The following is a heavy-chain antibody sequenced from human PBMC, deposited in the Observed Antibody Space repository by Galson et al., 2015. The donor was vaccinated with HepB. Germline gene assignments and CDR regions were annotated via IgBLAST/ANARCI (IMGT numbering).Heavy chain of an antibody. CDR3: ARDRVVGATTGYYYYGMDV. V-gene: IGHV3-53*04. J-gene: IGHJ6*02. D-gene: IGHD1-26*01. CDR1: GFTVSSNY. Sequence: SLRLSCAASGFTVSSNYMSWVRQAPGKGLEWVSVIYSGGSTYYADSVKGRFTISRHNSKNTLYLQMSSLRAEDTAVYYCARDRVVGATTGYYYYGMDVWGQGTTVTVSS. CDR2: IYSGGST.